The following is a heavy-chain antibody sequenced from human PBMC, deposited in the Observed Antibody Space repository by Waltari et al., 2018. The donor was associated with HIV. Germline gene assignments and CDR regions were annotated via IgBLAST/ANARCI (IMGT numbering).Heavy chain of an antibody. Sequence: QVQLQASGPGLVKPSQTLSLTCTVSGGSISSGDYYWSWIGQPPGKGLEWIGDMYDSGSTSSTPSLKSRLTISVDTSKNQFSLKLSFGSAADTAVYYCARVKIVGNWFDPWGQGTLVTVSS. J-gene: IGHJ5*02. CDR2: MYDSGST. D-gene: IGHD1-26*01. CDR3: ARVKIVGNWFDP. CDR1: GGSISSGDYY. V-gene: IGHV4-30-4*01.